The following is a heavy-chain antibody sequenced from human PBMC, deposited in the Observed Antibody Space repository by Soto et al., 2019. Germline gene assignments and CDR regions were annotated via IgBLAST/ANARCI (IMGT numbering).Heavy chain of an antibody. CDR1: GYSFTSYW. Sequence: GESLKISCKGSGYSFTSYWIGWVRQMPGKGLEWMGIIYPGDSDTRYSPSFQGQVTISADKSISTAYLQWSSLKASDTAMYYCARLRSFSTTHYYYYMDVSGKGTTVTVSS. D-gene: IGHD1-1*01. CDR3: ARLRSFSTTHYYYYMDV. J-gene: IGHJ6*03. CDR2: IYPGDSDT. V-gene: IGHV5-51*01.